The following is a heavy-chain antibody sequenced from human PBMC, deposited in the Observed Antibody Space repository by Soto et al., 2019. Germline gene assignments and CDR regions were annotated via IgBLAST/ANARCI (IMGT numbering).Heavy chain of an antibody. CDR2: IYYSGST. D-gene: IGHD3-10*01. CDR1: GGSISSYY. CDR3: ARDRARRGMDV. J-gene: IGHJ6*02. V-gene: IGHV4-59*01. Sequence: SETLSLTCTVSGGSISSYYWSWIRQPPGKGLEWIGYIYYSGSTNYNPSLKSRATISVDTSKNQFSLKLSSVTAADTAVYYCARDRARRGMDVWGQGTTVTVSS.